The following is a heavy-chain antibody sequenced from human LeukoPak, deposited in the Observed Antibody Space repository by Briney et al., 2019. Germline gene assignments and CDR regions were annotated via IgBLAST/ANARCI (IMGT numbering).Heavy chain of an antibody. Sequence: EASVKVSCKASGFTFTKSAVQWVRQARGQRLECIGWIVVGSGNTDFAQKFQERVTITRDMSTSTAYMELNSLTSEDTAIYYCAADPVGFGAFDIWGHGTIVTVSS. V-gene: IGHV1-58*01. CDR2: IVVGSGNT. CDR3: AADPVGFGAFDI. D-gene: IGHD3-16*01. J-gene: IGHJ3*02. CDR1: GFTFTKSA.